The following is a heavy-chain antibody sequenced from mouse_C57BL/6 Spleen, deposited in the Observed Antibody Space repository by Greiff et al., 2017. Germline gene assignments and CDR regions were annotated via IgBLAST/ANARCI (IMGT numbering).Heavy chain of an antibody. Sequence: EVKLQESGPGLVKPSQSLSLTCSVTGYSITSGYYWNWIRQFPGNKLEWMGYISYDGSNNYNPSLKNRISITRDTSKNQFFLKLNSVTTEDTATYYCARDLYYPDYWGQGTTLTVSS. CDR2: ISYDGSN. CDR1: GYSITSGYY. V-gene: IGHV3-6*01. J-gene: IGHJ2*01. D-gene: IGHD1-1*01. CDR3: ARDLYYPDY.